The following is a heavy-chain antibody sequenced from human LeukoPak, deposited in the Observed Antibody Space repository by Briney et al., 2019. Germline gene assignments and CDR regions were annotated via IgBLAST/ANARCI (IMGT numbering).Heavy chain of an antibody. CDR3: ARGVVRIRDGYIYYFDY. CDR2: IFHTGST. Sequence: SETLSLTCTVSGYSISSDYYWGWIRQPPGKGLEWIGSIFHTGSTYYNPSLKSRVTISVDTSKNQFSLKLSSVTAADTAVYYCARGVVRIRDGYIYYFDYWGQGTLVTVSS. J-gene: IGHJ4*02. V-gene: IGHV4-38-2*02. D-gene: IGHD5-24*01. CDR1: GYSISSDYY.